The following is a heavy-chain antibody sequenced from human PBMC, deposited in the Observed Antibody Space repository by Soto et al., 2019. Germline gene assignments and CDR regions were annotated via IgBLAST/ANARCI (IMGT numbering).Heavy chain of an antibody. CDR3: ARVAGGATHFDY. J-gene: IGHJ4*02. V-gene: IGHV4-59*08. Sequence: SETLSLTCTVSGGSISSYYWSWIRQPPGKGLEWIGYIYYSGSTNYNPSLKSRVTISVDTSKNQFSLKLSSVTAADTAVYYCARVAGGATHFDYWGLGTLVTV. CDR1: GGSISSYY. CDR2: IYYSGST. D-gene: IGHD1-26*01.